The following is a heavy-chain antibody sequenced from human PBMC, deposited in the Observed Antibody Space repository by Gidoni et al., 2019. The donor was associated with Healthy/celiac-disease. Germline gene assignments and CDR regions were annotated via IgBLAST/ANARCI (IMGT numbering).Heavy chain of an antibody. CDR1: GFTFSSYA. J-gene: IGHJ4*02. Sequence: EVQLVESGGGLVQPGGSLRLSCAASGFTFSSYARHWVRQAPGKGLEYVSAISSNGVTTYYADSVKGRFTISRDNSKNTLYLQMSRLRAEDTAVYYCVGTYYYGSGSYYDYWGQGTLVTVSS. D-gene: IGHD3-10*01. CDR3: VGTYYYGSGSYYDY. V-gene: IGHV3-64D*06. CDR2: ISSNGVTT.